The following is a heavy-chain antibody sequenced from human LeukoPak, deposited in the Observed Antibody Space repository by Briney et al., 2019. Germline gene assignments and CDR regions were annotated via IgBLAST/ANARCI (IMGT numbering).Heavy chain of an antibody. CDR1: GYTFTGYY. CDR3: ARKAVAGYYFDY. D-gene: IGHD6-19*01. J-gene: IGHJ4*02. CDR2: INPNSGGT. Sequence: ASVKVSCKASGYTFTGYYMHWVRQAPGQGLEWMGWINPNSGGTNYAQKFQGRVTMTRDTSISTAYMELSRLRSDDTAVYYCARKAVAGYYFDYWGQGTLDTVSS. V-gene: IGHV1-2*02.